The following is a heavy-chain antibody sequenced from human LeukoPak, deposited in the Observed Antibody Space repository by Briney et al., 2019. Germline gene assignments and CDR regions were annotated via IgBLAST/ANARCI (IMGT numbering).Heavy chain of an antibody. J-gene: IGHJ4*02. CDR3: ASYASGYNWLRV. D-gene: IGHD1-1*01. CDR1: GHTFTTYY. Sequence: ASVKVSCKASGHTFTTYYIHWVRQAPGQGLEWMGWIHRGTGDTNYAQKFQDRVTVTRDTSIATAYMDLIRLTSDDTAVYYCASYASGYNWLRVWGQGTLVTVSS. CDR2: IHRGTGDT. V-gene: IGHV1-2*02.